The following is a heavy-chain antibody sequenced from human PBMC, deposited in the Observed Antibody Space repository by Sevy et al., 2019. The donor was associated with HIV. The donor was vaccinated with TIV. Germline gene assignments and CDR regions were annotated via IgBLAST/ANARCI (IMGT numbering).Heavy chain of an antibody. Sequence: GGSLRLSCAASGFTFSNYGMHWVRQAPGKGLDWVAFIRYDGSNKHYADSVEGRVTISRDNSKNTLYLQMNSLRAEDTAVYYCAGRYCGSSRCYGFDHWGQGTLVTVSS. CDR3: AGRYCGSSRCYGFDH. V-gene: IGHV3-30*02. CDR1: GFTFSNYG. J-gene: IGHJ5*02. CDR2: IRYDGSNK. D-gene: IGHD2-2*01.